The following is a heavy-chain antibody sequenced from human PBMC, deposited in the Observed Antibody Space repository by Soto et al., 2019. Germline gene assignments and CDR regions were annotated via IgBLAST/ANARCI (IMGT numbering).Heavy chain of an antibody. CDR3: AKARDGDYAFDAFDI. D-gene: IGHD4-17*01. V-gene: IGHV3-23*01. CDR1: GFTFSNYA. CDR2: ISGSGGST. J-gene: IGHJ3*02. Sequence: GGSLRLSCAASGFTFSNYAMSWVRQAPGKGLEWVSGISGSGGSTYYADSVKGRFTVSKDNSKNTLYVQMNSLRAEDTAIYYCAKARDGDYAFDAFDIWGPGTMVTVSS.